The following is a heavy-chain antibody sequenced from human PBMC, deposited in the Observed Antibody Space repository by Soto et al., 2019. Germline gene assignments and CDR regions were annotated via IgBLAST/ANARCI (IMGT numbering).Heavy chain of an antibody. J-gene: IGHJ3*01. Sequence: EERLVESGGGLVQPGGSLRLSCAASGFTFSSYWMTWVRQAPGKGLEWVANIKKDESKKSYLDSVRGRFTISRDNAKNSLSLQMDSLTAEDTALYYCARDVSPGSSSWYFDAFDLWGQGTMVTVSS. V-gene: IGHV3-7*05. CDR3: ARDVSPGSSSWYFDAFDL. CDR2: IKKDESKK. D-gene: IGHD6-13*01. CDR1: GFTFSSYW.